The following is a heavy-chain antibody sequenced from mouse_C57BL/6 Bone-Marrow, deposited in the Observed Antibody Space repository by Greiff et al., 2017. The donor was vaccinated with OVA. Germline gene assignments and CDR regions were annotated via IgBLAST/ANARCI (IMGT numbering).Heavy chain of an antibody. Sequence: EVKLVESGGGLVKPGGSLKLSCAASGFTFSDYGMHWVRQAPEKGLEWVAYISSGSSTIYYADTVKGRFTISRDNAKNTLFLQMTSLRSEDTAMYYCARTDYGSSSHWYFDVWGTGTTVTVSS. V-gene: IGHV5-17*01. CDR2: ISSGSSTI. CDR1: GFTFSDYG. J-gene: IGHJ1*03. CDR3: ARTDYGSSSHWYFDV. D-gene: IGHD1-1*01.